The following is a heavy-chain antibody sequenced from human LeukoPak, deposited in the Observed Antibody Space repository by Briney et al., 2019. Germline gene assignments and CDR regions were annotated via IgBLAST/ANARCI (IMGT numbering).Heavy chain of an antibody. D-gene: IGHD5-24*01. CDR3: ARGTNGYNYGYLDY. CDR1: GFIFSSYW. CDR2: INTDGSST. V-gene: IGHV3-74*01. Sequence: GGSLRLSCAASGFIFSSYWMHWVRQVPGKGLVWVPRINTDGSSTTYADSVKGRFTISRDNAKNTLYLQMNSLRAEDTAVYYCARGTNGYNYGYLDYWGQGTLVTVSS. J-gene: IGHJ4*02.